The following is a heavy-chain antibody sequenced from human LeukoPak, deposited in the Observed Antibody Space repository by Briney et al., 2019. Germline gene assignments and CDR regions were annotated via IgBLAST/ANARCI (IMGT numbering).Heavy chain of an antibody. CDR3: ARAFGYCSGGSCYSGSNFDY. Sequence: EASVKASCKASGYTFTSYGISWVRQAPGQGLEWMGWISAYNGNTNYAQKLQGRVTMTTDTSTSTAYMELRSLRSDDTAVYYCARAFGYCSGGSCYSGSNFDYWGQGTLVTVSS. V-gene: IGHV1-18*01. J-gene: IGHJ4*02. CDR2: ISAYNGNT. CDR1: GYTFTSYG. D-gene: IGHD2-15*01.